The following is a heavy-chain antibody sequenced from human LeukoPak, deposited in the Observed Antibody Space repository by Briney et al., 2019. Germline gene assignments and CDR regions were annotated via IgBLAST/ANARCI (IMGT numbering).Heavy chain of an antibody. D-gene: IGHD6-19*01. J-gene: IGHJ4*02. CDR2: ISYDGSNK. CDR1: GFTFSRYG. Sequence: GGSLRLSCAASGFTFSRYGMHWVRQAPGKGLEWVAVISYDGSNKYYADSVKGRFTISRDNAKNSLYLQMNSLRAEDTAVYYCARDLGSGLGSYWGQGTLVTVSS. V-gene: IGHV3-30*03. CDR3: ARDLGSGLGSY.